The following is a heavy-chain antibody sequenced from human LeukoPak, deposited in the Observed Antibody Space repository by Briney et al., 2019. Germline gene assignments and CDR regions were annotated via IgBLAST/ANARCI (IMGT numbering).Heavy chain of an antibody. D-gene: IGHD5-18*01. Sequence: GGSLRLSCAASGFTFSSYWMHWVRQAPGKGLVWVSRINSDGSSTSYADSVEGRFTISRDNAKNTLYLQMNSLRAEDTAVYYCARALRGGYSYGSFHPWGQGTLVTVSS. CDR3: ARALRGGYSYGSFHP. CDR1: GFTFSSYW. V-gene: IGHV3-74*01. CDR2: INSDGSST. J-gene: IGHJ5*02.